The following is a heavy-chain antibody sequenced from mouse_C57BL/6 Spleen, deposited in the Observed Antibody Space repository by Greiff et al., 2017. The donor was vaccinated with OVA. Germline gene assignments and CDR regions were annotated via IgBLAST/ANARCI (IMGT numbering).Heavy chain of an antibody. CDR2: INPSNGGT. D-gene: IGHD2-3*01. J-gene: IGHJ2*01. V-gene: IGHV1-53*01. Sequence: QVQLQQPGTELVKPGASVKLSCKASGYTFTSYWMHWVKQRPGQGLEWIGNINPSNGGTNYNEKFKSKATLTVDKSSSTAYMQLSSLTSEDSAVYDCAREEGFGYYPYYWGQGTTLTVSS. CDR1: GYTFTSYW. CDR3: AREEGFGYYPYY.